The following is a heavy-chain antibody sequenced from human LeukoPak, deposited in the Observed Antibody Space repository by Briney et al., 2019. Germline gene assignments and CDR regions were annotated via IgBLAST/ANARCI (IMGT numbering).Heavy chain of an antibody. J-gene: IGHJ4*02. CDR1: GYTFTDYY. V-gene: IGHV1-18*04. Sequence: GASVKVSCRASGYTFTDYYMHWVRQAPGQGLEWMGWISPYNGNTNYAQKLQGRVTMTTDTSTSTAYMELRSLRSDDTAVYYCARTGSSVYSPYDYWGQGTLVTVSS. CDR3: ARTGSSVYSPYDY. CDR2: ISPYNGNT. D-gene: IGHD3-22*01.